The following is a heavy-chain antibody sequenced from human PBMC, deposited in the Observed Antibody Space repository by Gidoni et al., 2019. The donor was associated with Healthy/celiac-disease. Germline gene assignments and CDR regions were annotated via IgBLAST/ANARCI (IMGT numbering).Heavy chain of an antibody. D-gene: IGHD3-3*01. CDR1: GFTFRNPW. Sequence: EVQLVESGGGLVKPGGSLRLSCAASGFTFRNPWMSWVRQAPGKGLEWVGRIKSKTDGGTTDDAAPVKGRFTISRDDSKNTLYLQMNSLKTEDTAVYYCTTGSIFGVVIYYYGMDVWGQGTTVTVSS. V-gene: IGHV3-15*01. CDR2: IKSKTDGGTT. CDR3: TTGSIFGVVIYYYGMDV. J-gene: IGHJ6*02.